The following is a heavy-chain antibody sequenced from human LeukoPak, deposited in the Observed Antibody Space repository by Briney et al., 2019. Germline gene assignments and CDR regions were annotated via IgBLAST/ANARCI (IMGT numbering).Heavy chain of an antibody. D-gene: IGHD2-21*02. Sequence: GGSLRLSCAASGFTFSSYAMSWVRQAPGKGLEWVSAISGSGGSTYYTDSVKGRFTISRDNSKDTLYLQMNSLRAEDTAVYYCAKDWVVTATFDYWGQGTLVTVSS. CDR1: GFTFSSYA. CDR2: ISGSGGST. J-gene: IGHJ4*02. V-gene: IGHV3-23*01. CDR3: AKDWVVTATFDY.